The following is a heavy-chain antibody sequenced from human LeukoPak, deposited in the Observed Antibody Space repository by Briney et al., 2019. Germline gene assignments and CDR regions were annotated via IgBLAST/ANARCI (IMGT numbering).Heavy chain of an antibody. CDR2: ISAYNGNT. CDR3: ARESTDTVTRHYDY. V-gene: IGHV1-18*04. CDR1: GYTFTGYY. Sequence: ASVKVSCKASGYTFTGYYMHWVRQAPGQGLEWMGWISAYNGNTNYAQKLQGRVTMTTDTSTSTAYMELRSLRSDDTAVYYCARESTDTVTRHYDYWGQGTLVTVSS. J-gene: IGHJ4*02. D-gene: IGHD4-17*01.